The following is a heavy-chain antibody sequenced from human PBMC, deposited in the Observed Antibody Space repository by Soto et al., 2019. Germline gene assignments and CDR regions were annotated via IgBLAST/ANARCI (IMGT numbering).Heavy chain of an antibody. J-gene: IGHJ6*02. Sequence: PGGSLRLSCAASGFTFTNYAMSWVRQAPGKGLEWVSVISGSGGNMYYADSVKGRFTISRDNSKNTLYLQMNSLRAEDTAVYYCAKDGEWLRWGDGLDVWGQGTTVTVSS. CDR2: ISGSGGNM. V-gene: IGHV3-23*01. D-gene: IGHD5-12*01. CDR1: GFTFTNYA. CDR3: AKDGEWLRWGDGLDV.